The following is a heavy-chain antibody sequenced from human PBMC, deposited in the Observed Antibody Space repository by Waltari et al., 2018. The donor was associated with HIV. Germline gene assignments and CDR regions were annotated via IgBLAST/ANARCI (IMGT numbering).Heavy chain of an antibody. CDR1: GGSFSGYY. CDR3: ATGGDSSSSFDY. J-gene: IGHJ4*02. V-gene: IGHV4-34*01. D-gene: IGHD6-6*01. Sequence: QVQLQQWGAGLLKPSETQSLTCAVYGGSFSGYYWSWIRQPPGKGLEWIGEINHSGSTNYNPSLKSRVTISVDTSKNQFSLKLSSVTAADTAVYYCATGGDSSSSFDYWGQGTLVTVSS. CDR2: INHSGST.